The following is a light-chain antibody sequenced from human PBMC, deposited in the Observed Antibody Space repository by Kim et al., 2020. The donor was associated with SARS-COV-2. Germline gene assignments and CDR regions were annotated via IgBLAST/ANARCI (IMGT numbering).Light chain of an antibody. V-gene: IGKV3-15*01. CDR3: QQYNNWPIT. Sequence: GSRGQSAPLSSRASQSVSSNLAWYQPKPGQAPRLLIYGAYTRATGIPARFRGSGSGTEFTLTISSLQSEDFAVYYWQQYNNWPITVGQGTRLEIK. CDR2: GAY. CDR1: QSVSSN. J-gene: IGKJ5*01.